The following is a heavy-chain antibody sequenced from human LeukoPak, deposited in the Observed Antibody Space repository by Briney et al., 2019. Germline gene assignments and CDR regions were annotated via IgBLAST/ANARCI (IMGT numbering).Heavy chain of an antibody. J-gene: IGHJ4*02. V-gene: IGHV3-33*01. CDR2: IWYDGSNK. CDR3: ARATYNWNSYYFDY. Sequence: GGSLRLSCAASGFTFSSYGMHWVRQAPGKGLEWVAVIWYDGSNKYYADSVKGRFTISRDNSKNTLYLQMNSLRAEDTAVYYCARATYNWNSYYFDYWGQGTLVTVSS. D-gene: IGHD1-7*01. CDR1: GFTFSSYG.